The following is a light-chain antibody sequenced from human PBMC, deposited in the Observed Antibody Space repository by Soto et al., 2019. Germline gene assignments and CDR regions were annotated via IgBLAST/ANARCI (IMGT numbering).Light chain of an antibody. V-gene: IGLV2-14*01. CDR1: SGDVGSYNY. J-gene: IGLJ2*01. CDR2: DVI. CDR3: SAYTSSSPFLV. Sequence: QSALTQPASVSGSPGQSITISCTGTSGDVGSYNYVSWYQQHPGEAPKLIIYDVINRPSGVSDRFSGSKSGNTASLTISGLQAADEADYYCSAYTSSSPFLVFGGGTKLTVL.